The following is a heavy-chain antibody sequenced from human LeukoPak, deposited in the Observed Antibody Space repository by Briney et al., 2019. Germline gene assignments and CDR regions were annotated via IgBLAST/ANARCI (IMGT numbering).Heavy chain of an antibody. Sequence: ASVKVSCKASGYTFTSYTMNWVRQAPGQGLEWMGWINTNTGNSTYAQGFTGRFVFSLDTFVSTAYLQIGNLKTEDTAVYYCARVTPTYYYDSSGYTYFEYWGQGTLVTVSS. V-gene: IGHV7-4-1*01. J-gene: IGHJ4*02. CDR1: GYTFTSYT. CDR3: ARVTPTYYYDSSGYTYFEY. D-gene: IGHD3-22*01. CDR2: INTNTGNS.